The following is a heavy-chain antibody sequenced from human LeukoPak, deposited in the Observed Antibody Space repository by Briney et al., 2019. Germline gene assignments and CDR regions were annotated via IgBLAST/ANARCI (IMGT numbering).Heavy chain of an antibody. Sequence: GGSLRLSCAASGFTFSSYAMSWVRQAPGKGLEWVSAISGSGGSTYYADSVKGRFTISRDNSKNTLYLQMNSLRAEDTAVYYCAKDLEPLYYYGSGSYLYYMDVWAKGPRSPSP. D-gene: IGHD3-10*01. CDR3: AKDLEPLYYYGSGSYLYYMDV. CDR1: GFTFSSYA. CDR2: ISGSGGST. J-gene: IGHJ6*03. V-gene: IGHV3-23*01.